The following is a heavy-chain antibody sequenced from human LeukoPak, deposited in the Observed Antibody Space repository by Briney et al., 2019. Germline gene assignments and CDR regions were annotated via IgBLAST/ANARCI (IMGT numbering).Heavy chain of an antibody. CDR1: GGSISSYY. Sequence: ASETLSLTCTVSGGSISSYYWSWIRQPPGKGLEWIGSIYYSGSTYYNPSLKSRVTISVDTSKNQFSLKLSSVTAADTAVYYCARHYFGGIDYWGQGTLVTVSS. J-gene: IGHJ4*02. V-gene: IGHV4-59*05. CDR2: IYYSGST. D-gene: IGHD3-10*01. CDR3: ARHYFGGIDY.